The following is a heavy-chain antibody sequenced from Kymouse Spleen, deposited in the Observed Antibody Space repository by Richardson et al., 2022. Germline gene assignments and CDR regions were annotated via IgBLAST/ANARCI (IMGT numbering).Heavy chain of an antibody. D-gene: IGHD1-20*01,IGHD1-7*01. Sequence: QVQLQQWGAGLLKPSETLSLTCAVYGGSFSGYYWSWIRQPPGKGLEWIGEINHSGSTNYNPSLKSRVTISVDTSKNQFSLKLSSVTAADTAVYYCASVYNWNYFDYWGQGTLVTVSS. J-gene: IGHJ4*02. V-gene: IGHV4-34*01. CDR2: INHSGST. CDR3: ASVYNWNYFDY. CDR1: GGSFSGYY.